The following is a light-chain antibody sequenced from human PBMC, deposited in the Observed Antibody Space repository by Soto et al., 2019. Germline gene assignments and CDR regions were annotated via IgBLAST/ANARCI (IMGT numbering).Light chain of an antibody. Sequence: EIVLTQSPGTLSLSPGERATLSCRSSQSVIGRQLAWYQHKPGQAPRLLIYGVSTRATGIPDRFTGSGSGTDFTPTISRLEPEDFAVFYCQVYGPSPPITFGQGTRLEIK. CDR1: QSVIGRQ. J-gene: IGKJ5*01. CDR2: GVS. CDR3: QVYGPSPPIT. V-gene: IGKV3-20*01.